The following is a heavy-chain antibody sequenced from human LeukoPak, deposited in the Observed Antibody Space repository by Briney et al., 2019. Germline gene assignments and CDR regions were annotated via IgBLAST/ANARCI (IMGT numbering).Heavy chain of an antibody. CDR3: ARAGHYYDSSGYYYVD. Sequence: NPSEALSLTCSVSGGSISSYYWSWIRQPPGKGLEWIGYIYYSGSTNYNPSLKSRVTISVDTSKNQFSLKLSSVTAADTAVYYCARAGHYYDSSGYYYVDWGQGTLVTVSS. J-gene: IGHJ4*02. V-gene: IGHV4-59*01. CDR2: IYYSGST. D-gene: IGHD3-22*01. CDR1: GGSISSYY.